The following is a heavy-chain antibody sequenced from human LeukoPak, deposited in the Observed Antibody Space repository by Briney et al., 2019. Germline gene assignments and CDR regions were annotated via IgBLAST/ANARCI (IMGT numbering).Heavy chain of an antibody. D-gene: IGHD6-13*01. CDR1: GFTFSNYG. CDR2: IWYDGSNE. CDR3: ARDRERAAYLGY. Sequence: QAGGSLRLSCAASGFTFSNYGMHWVRQAPGKGLELVANIWYDGSNEYYADSVKGRFTISRDNSKNTLFLQMNSLRAEDTAVYYCARDRERAAYLGYWGQGTLVTVSS. J-gene: IGHJ4*02. V-gene: IGHV3-33*01.